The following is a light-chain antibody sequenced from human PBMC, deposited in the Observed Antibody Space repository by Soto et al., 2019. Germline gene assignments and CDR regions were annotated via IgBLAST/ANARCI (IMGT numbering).Light chain of an antibody. V-gene: IGLV2-14*01. Sequence: QSVLTQPASVSGSPGQSITISCTGTSSDVGGYNYVSWYQQHPGKAPKLMIYAVSNRPSGVSNRFSGSKSGNTASLTIFGLQAEDEADYYCSSYTSSSTPLVFGGGTKLTVL. CDR1: SSDVGGYNY. CDR3: SSYTSSSTPLV. CDR2: AVS. J-gene: IGLJ2*01.